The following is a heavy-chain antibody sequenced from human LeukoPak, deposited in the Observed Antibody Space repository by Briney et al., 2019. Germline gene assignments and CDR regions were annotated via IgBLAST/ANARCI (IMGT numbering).Heavy chain of an antibody. V-gene: IGHV3-7*03. CDR1: GFTFSSYW. CDR2: IKQDGSEK. Sequence: GGSLRLSCAASGFTFSSYWMSWVRQAPGKGLEWVANIKQDGSEKYYVDSVKGRFTISRDNSKNTLYLQMNSLRAEDTAVYYCAKDGDSSTYYYYYMDVWGKGTTVTVSS. D-gene: IGHD6-13*01. CDR3: AKDGDSSTYYYYYMDV. J-gene: IGHJ6*03.